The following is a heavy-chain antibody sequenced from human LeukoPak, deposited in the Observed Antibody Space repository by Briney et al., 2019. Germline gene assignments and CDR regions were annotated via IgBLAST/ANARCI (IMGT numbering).Heavy chain of an antibody. J-gene: IGHJ5*02. CDR3: ATSHDSAGNT. CDR2: IIGDGSAK. D-gene: IGHD2-15*01. CDR1: GFTFSSYW. V-gene: IGHV3-7*01. Sequence: QSGGSLRLSCAASGFTFSSYWMSWVRQAPGKGLEWVANIIGDGSAKYYVDSVKGRFTISRDNAKNSLYLQMSSLRVEDTAVYYCATSHDSAGNTWDQGTLVTVSS.